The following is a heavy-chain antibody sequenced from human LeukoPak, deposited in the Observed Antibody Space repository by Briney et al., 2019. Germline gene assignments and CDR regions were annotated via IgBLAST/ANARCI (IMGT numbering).Heavy chain of an antibody. J-gene: IGHJ4*02. D-gene: IGHD3-22*01. CDR1: GFTFSSYA. CDR2: ISYDGSNK. CDR3: AAVFAYYYHGSGYWKDY. V-gene: IGHV3-30*04. Sequence: PGGSLRLSCAASGFTFSSYAMHWVRQAPGKGLEWVAVISYDGSNKYYADSVKGRFTISRDNSKNSLYLQMNSLRAEDTAVYFGAAVFAYYYHGSGYWKDYWGQGTLVTVSS.